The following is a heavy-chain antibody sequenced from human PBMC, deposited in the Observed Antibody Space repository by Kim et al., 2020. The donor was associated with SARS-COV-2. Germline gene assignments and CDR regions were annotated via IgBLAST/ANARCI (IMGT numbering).Heavy chain of an antibody. J-gene: IGHJ6*02. Sequence: GRFTISQDNSKNTLYLQMNRLRAEDTAVYYCARENVLRYFDIYYYYGMGVWGQGTTVTVSS. CDR3: ARENVLRYFDIYYYYGMGV. V-gene: IGHV3-30*07. D-gene: IGHD3-9*01.